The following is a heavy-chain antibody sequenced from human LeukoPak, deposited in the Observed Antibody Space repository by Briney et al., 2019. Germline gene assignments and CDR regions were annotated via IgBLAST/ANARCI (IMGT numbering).Heavy chain of an antibody. Sequence: SETLSLTCTVSGGSISSYYWSWIRQPAGKGLEWIGRIYTSGSTNYNPSLKSRVTMSVDTSKNQFSLKLSSVTAADTAVYYCASEFWSGYYFDQFGYWGQGTLVTVSS. CDR3: ASEFWSGYYFDQFGY. D-gene: IGHD3-3*01. J-gene: IGHJ4*02. CDR2: IYTSGST. V-gene: IGHV4-4*07. CDR1: GGSISSYY.